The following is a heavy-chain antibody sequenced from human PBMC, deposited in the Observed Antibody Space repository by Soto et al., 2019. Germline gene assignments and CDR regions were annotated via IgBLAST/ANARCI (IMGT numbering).Heavy chain of an antibody. Sequence: QLHQQQWGAGLLKPSETLSLTCAVYGGSFSGYFWNWIRQSPGKGLEWIGKVNHNGRNNYNPSLKSRVTISLDMSKNQTSLKLTSVTAADTAVYYCARGGSSDWQVAFDFWGQGTMVTVSS. D-gene: IGHD6-19*01. J-gene: IGHJ3*01. V-gene: IGHV4-34*01. CDR1: GGSFSGYF. CDR3: ARGGSSDWQVAFDF. CDR2: VNHNGRN.